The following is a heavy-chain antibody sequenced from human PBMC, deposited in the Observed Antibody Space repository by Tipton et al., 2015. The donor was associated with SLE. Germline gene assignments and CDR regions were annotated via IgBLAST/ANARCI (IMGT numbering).Heavy chain of an antibody. CDR2: MRRGGRT. D-gene: IGHD1-1*01. CDR3: AGALASFDY. V-gene: IGHV4-4*07. Sequence: TLSLTCSVSGASISTYYWGWIRQAPGKGLEWVGCMRRGGRTDYNPSLQSRVAMSVDTSKNQLSIDLNSVTAADTAVYYCAGALASFDYWGQGTLVTVSS. CDR1: GASISTYY. J-gene: IGHJ4*02.